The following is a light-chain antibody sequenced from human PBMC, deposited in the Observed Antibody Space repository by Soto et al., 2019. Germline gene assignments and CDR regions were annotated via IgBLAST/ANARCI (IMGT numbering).Light chain of an antibody. Sequence: DIQLTQSPSTLSASVGDRVTITCRASQTITNLLAWFQQKPGKAPEILIYKASSLQSGVPSRFSGSGSGTEFTLTISSLQPEDVATYYCQHCDYLPIFGPGTTVDFK. CDR3: QHCDYLPI. CDR2: KAS. CDR1: QTITNL. J-gene: IGKJ3*01. V-gene: IGKV1-5*03.